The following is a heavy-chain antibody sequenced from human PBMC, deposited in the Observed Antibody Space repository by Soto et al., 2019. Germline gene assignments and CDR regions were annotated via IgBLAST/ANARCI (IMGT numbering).Heavy chain of an antibody. D-gene: IGHD2-15*01. CDR2: ISAHKGNR. CDR3: TTDRTPGSEALDL. V-gene: IGHV1-18*01. CDR1: GYTFTSSG. J-gene: IGHJ3*01. Sequence: QAHLVQSGAEVKKPGASVNVSCKASGYTFTSSGISGVRQAPGHGPEWLGWISAHKGNRNKAQKCQDRVTMTTDTSTSTAYLALRSMRSDDTAVYYCTTDRTPGSEALDLGGQGKLVTVSS.